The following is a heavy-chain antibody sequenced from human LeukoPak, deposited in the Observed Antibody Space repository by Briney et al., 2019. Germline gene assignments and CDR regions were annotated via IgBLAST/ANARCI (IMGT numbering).Heavy chain of an antibody. CDR2: IYYSGST. J-gene: IGHJ5*02. CDR1: GGSISSYY. Sequence: PSETLSLTCTVSGGSISSYYWSWIRQPPGKGLEWIGYIYYSGSTNYNPSLKSRVTISVDTSKNLFSLKLSSVTAADTAVYYCARLGSGTNNWFDPWGQGTLVTVSS. CDR3: ARLGSGTNNWFDP. V-gene: IGHV4-59*01. D-gene: IGHD1-26*01.